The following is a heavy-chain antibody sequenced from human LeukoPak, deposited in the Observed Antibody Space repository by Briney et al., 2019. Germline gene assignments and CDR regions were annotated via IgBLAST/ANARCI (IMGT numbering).Heavy chain of an antibody. V-gene: IGHV3-66*02. D-gene: IGHD3-16*01. Sequence: TGGSLRLSCAASGFTFDSYAMTWVRQAPGKGLEWVSVIYSGDNTYYVESVKGRFTISRDNSKNTLFLQMNRLRAEDTAVYYCAGRRVLDASFDYWGQGTLVTVSS. CDR2: IYSGDNT. CDR1: GFTFDSYA. CDR3: AGRRVLDASFDY. J-gene: IGHJ4*02.